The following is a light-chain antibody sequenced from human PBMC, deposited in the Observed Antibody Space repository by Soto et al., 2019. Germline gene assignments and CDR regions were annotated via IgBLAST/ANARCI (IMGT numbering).Light chain of an antibody. V-gene: IGLV2-14*01. CDR2: EVS. CDR1: SSDVGGYNY. J-gene: IGLJ3*02. Sequence: QSALTQPASVSGSPGQSITISCTGTSSDVGGYNYVSWYQQHPGKAPKLMIYEVSNRPSGVSNRFSGSKSGNTASLTISGLQAEDEADYYCCSYTSSSTRVFGGGTQPTVL. CDR3: CSYTSSSTRV.